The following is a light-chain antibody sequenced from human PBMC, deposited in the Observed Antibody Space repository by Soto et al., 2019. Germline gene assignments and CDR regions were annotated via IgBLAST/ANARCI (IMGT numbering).Light chain of an antibody. CDR2: GAS. V-gene: IGKV3-15*01. CDR1: QSVRTN. Sequence: EIVMTQSPATLSVSPGNWATLSCRASQSVRTNLAWYQQKPCQAPRLLIYGASTRATGIPDRFSGSGSGTEFTLTISSLQSEDFAVYYCQQYNKWPRTFGQGTKVDIK. CDR3: QQYNKWPRT. J-gene: IGKJ1*01.